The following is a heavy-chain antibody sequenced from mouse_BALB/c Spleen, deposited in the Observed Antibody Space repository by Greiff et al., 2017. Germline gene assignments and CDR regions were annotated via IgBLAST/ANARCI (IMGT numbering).Heavy chain of an antibody. D-gene: IGHD2-4*01. CDR2: ISYDGSN. V-gene: IGHV3-6*02. Sequence: EVKLEESGPGLVKPSQSLSLTCSVTGYSITSGYYWNWIRQFPGNKLEWMGYISYDGSNNYNPSLKNRISITRDTSKNQFFLKLNSVTTEDTATYYCARDNYYDYDRVPFAYWGQGTLVTVSA. CDR3: ARDNYYDYDRVPFAY. CDR1: GYSITSGYY. J-gene: IGHJ3*01.